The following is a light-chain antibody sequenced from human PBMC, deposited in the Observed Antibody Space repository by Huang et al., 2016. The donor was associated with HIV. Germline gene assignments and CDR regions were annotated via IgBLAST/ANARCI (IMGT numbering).Light chain of an antibody. CDR3: QQYNNWPGFT. CDR1: QSVSSN. CDR2: GAS. J-gene: IGKJ3*01. V-gene: IGKV3-15*01. Sequence: IVMTQSPATLSVSPGERATLSCRASQSVSSNLAWYQQKPGQAPRLLIYGASSRATGIPARFSGSGSGTEFTLTISSLQSEDVAVYYCQQYNNWPGFTFGPGTKVDIK.